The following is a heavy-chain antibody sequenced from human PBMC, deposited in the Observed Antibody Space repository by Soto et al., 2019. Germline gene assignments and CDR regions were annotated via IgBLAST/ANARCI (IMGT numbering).Heavy chain of an antibody. CDR2: ISSSSDTI. D-gene: IGHD1-1*01. CDR3: ARDKGVQLERLTKFDY. J-gene: IGHJ4*02. CDR1: GFTFSSFS. V-gene: IGHV3-48*01. Sequence: EVQLVESGGGLVQPGGSLRLSCAASGFTFSSFSMNWVRQAPGKRLEWVSYISSSSDTIYYADSVKGRFTISRDNAKNSLYLQMNSLRVEDTAVYYCARDKGVQLERLTKFDYWGQGTLVTVSS.